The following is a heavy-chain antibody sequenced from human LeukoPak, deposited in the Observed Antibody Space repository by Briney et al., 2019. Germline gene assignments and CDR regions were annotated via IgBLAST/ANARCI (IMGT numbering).Heavy chain of an antibody. CDR2: ISSSGSTI. V-gene: IGHV3-48*03. D-gene: IGHD3-22*01. J-gene: IGHJ1*01. CDR1: GFTFSGSA. Sequence: GGSLRLSCAASGFTFSGSAMHWVRQAPGKGLEWVSYISSSGSTIYYADSVKGRFTISRDNAKNSLYLQMNSLRAEDTAVYYCVRDYYGDYHHWGQGILVTVSS. CDR3: VRDYYGDYHH.